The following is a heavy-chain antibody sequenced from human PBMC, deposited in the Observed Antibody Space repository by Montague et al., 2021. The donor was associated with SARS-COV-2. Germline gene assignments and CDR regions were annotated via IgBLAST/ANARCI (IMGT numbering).Heavy chain of an antibody. J-gene: IGHJ3*02. CDR3: VREKAGGLRNVFDI. Sequence: SETLSLTCTVSGFSIGSGDYWGWIRQPPGKGLEWVGSIYHSGTTYYTPSLHRRLTMSVDTSTNRFSLMLTSVTAADTAVFFCVREKAGGLRNVFDIWGQGTTVTVSS. V-gene: IGHV4-38-2*02. CDR1: GFSIGSGDY. CDR2: IYHSGTT.